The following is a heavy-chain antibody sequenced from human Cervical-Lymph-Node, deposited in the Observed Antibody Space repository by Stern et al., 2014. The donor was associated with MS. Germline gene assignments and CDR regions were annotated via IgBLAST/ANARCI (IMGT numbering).Heavy chain of an antibody. D-gene: IGHD6-19*01. CDR3: AIYSSGTNWFDP. J-gene: IGHJ5*02. Sequence: QVQLQESGPGLVKPSETLSLTCTVSGGSISSSSYYWGWIRQPPGKGLEWIGSIYYSGSPYYNPSLKSRVTISVDTSKNQFSLKLSSVTAADTAVYYCAIYSSGTNWFDPWGQGTLVTVSS. CDR1: GGSISSSSYY. CDR2: IYYSGSP. V-gene: IGHV4-39*01.